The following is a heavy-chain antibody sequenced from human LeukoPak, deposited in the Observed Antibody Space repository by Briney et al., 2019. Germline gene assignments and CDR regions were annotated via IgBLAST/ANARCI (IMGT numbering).Heavy chain of an antibody. J-gene: IGHJ4*02. D-gene: IGHD6-13*01. CDR2: ISYDGSNR. Sequence: GGSLRLSCAASGFTFSSYAMHRVRQAPGKGLEWVAAISYDGSNRYYADSVKGRFTISRDNSKNTLYLQMNSLRTEDTAVYYCVRLTAAGRRTDFDYWGQGTLVTVSS. CDR1: GFTFSSYA. V-gene: IGHV3-30*04. CDR3: VRLTAAGRRTDFDY.